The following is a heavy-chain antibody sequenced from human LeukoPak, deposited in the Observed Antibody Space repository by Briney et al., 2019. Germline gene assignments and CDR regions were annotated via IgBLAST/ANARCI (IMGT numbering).Heavy chain of an antibody. D-gene: IGHD5-12*01. CDR2: ISSSSSYI. V-gene: IGHV3-21*01. CDR3: ARGFSYVDIVATRLGY. CDR1: GFTFSSYS. J-gene: IGHJ4*02. Sequence: PGGSLRLSCAASGFTFSSYSMNWVRQAPGKGLEWVSSISSSSSYIYYAGSVKGRFTISRDNAKNSLYLQMNSLRAEDTAVYYCARGFSYVDIVATRLGYWGQGTLVTVSS.